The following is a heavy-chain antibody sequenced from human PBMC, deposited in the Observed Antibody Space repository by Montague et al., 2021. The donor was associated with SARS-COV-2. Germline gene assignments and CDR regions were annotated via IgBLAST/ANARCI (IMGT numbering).Heavy chain of an antibody. J-gene: IGHJ6*02. CDR3: ARDVYCGGDCYSATDYYYYGMDV. D-gene: IGHD2-21*02. CDR2: IKQDGSEK. CDR1: GFTFSGYW. Sequence: SLRLSCAASGFTFSGYWMSWVRQAPGKGLEWVANIKQDGSEKYYVDSVKGRFTISRDNAKNSLYLQMNSLRAEDTAVYYCARDVYCGGDCYSATDYYYYGMDVWGQGTTVTVSS. V-gene: IGHV3-7*01.